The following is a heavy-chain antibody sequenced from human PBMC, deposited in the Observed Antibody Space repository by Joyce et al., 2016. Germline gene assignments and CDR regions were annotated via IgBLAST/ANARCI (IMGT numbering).Heavy chain of an antibody. Sequence: QVQLVQSGAEVKKPGASVRISCRSSGYSFSTHYMHWVRQAPGQGLEWMGLIKPISGRTRYAQKFQGRVTMTRDTSASSFYMDLSSLRSEDTAIYYCARDKGSSSDWHSSAYYYCYGMDVWGPGTAVTVSS. V-gene: IGHV1-46*01. CDR3: ARDKGSSSDWHSSAYYYCYGMDV. CDR1: GYSFSTHY. D-gene: IGHD3-16*01. J-gene: IGHJ6*02. CDR2: IKPISGRT.